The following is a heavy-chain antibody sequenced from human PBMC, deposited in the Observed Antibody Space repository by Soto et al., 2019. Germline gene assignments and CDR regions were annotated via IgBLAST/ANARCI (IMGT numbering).Heavy chain of an antibody. Sequence: EVQLVESGGALVQPGGSLRLSCAASGFTFSNYWMSWVRQAPGKRLEWVAKIKQDGGDKYYVDSVKGRFTISRDNAKNSLSLQMSSLRVDDTAVYYCARARYAATPFDNWGQGTLVTVSS. CDR2: IKQDGGDK. J-gene: IGHJ4*02. V-gene: IGHV3-7*01. D-gene: IGHD2-8*01. CDR1: GFTFSNYW. CDR3: ARARYAATPFDN.